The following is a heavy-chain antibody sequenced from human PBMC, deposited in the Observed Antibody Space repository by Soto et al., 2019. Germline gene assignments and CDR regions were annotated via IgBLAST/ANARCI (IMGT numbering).Heavy chain of an antibody. CDR1: GGSISSYY. CDR2: IYYSGST. CDR3: ARVSGIYYYGMDV. V-gene: IGHV4-59*12. Sequence: SETLSLTCTVSGGSISSYYWSWIRQSPGKGLEWIGYIYYSGSTNYNPSLKSRVTISVDTSKNQFSLKLSSVTAADTAVYYCARVSGIYYYGMDVWGQGTTVTSP. D-gene: IGHD3-10*01. J-gene: IGHJ6*02.